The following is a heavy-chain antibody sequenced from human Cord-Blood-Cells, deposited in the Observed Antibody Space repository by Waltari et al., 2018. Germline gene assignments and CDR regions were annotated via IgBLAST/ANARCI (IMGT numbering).Heavy chain of an antibody. D-gene: IGHD1-26*01. J-gene: IGHJ6*03. CDR1: GFTFSSYA. CDR2: ISGSGGST. CDR3: AKARYSGSYPYYYYYMDV. Sequence: EVQLLESGGGLVQPGGSLRLSCAASGFTFSSYALSWVRQAPGKGLEWVSAISGSGGSTYYADSVKGRFTISRDNSKNTLYLQMNSLRAEDTAVYYCAKARYSGSYPYYYYYMDVWGNGTTVTVSS. V-gene: IGHV3-23*01.